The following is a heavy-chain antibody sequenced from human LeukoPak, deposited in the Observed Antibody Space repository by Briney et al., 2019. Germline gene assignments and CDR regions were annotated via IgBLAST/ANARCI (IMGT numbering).Heavy chain of an antibody. CDR3: ARDIPKAPYVWGSYRYSYGMDV. CDR2: ISYDGSNK. CDR1: GFTFSSYA. J-gene: IGHJ6*02. D-gene: IGHD3-16*02. V-gene: IGHV3-30-3*01. Sequence: GGSLRLSCAASGFTFSSYAMHWVRQAPGKGLEWVAVISYDGSNKYYADSVKGRFTISRDNSKNTLYLQMNSLRAEDTAVYYCARDIPKAPYVWGSYRYSYGMDVWGQGTTVTVSS.